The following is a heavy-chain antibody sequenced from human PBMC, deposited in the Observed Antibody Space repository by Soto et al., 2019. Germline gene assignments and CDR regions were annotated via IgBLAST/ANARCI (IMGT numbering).Heavy chain of an antibody. CDR3: ARGLYYYDSRGYWGY. CDR2: INAGNGNT. J-gene: IGHJ4*02. D-gene: IGHD3-22*01. Sequence: ASVKVSCKASGYTFTSYAMHWVRQAPGQRLEWMGWINAGNGNTKYSQKFQGRFTISRDNAKNSLYLQMNSLRDEDTAVYYCARGLYYYDSRGYWGYWGQGTLVTVSS. V-gene: IGHV1-3*01. CDR1: GYTFTSYA.